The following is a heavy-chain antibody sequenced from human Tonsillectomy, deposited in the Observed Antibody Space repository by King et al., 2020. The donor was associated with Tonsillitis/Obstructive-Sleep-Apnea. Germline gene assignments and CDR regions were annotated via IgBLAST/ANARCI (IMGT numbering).Heavy chain of an antibody. CDR2: IYWDDDK. CDR3: AHGITTGFDY. V-gene: IGHV2-5*02. CDR1: GFSLNTAGVG. J-gene: IGHJ4*02. Sequence: ITLKESGPTLVKPTQTLTLTCTFSGFSLNTAGVGVGWIRQPPGKALEWLALIYWDDDKRYSPSLKGRLTITKDTSKNNVVLTMTNMDPVDTATYFCAHGITTGFDYWGQGTLVTVSS. D-gene: IGHD3-10*01.